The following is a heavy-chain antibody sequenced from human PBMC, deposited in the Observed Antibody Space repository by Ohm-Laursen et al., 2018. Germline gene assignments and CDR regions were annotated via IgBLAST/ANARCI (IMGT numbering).Heavy chain of an antibody. CDR1: GFTFSNYE. D-gene: IGHD1-26*01. Sequence: SLRLSCTASGFTFSNYEMNWVRQAPGKGLEWVSYISSGGINMYYADSVKGRFTISRDNAKNSLYLQMNGLRVEDTAVYYCTRDHVGDLDHWGQGTLVTVSS. J-gene: IGHJ5*02. CDR3: TRDHVGDLDH. V-gene: IGHV3-48*03. CDR2: ISSGGINM.